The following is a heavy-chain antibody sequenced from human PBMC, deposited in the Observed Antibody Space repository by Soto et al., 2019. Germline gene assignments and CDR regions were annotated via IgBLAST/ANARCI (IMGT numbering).Heavy chain of an antibody. D-gene: IGHD4-4*01. V-gene: IGHV3-13*01. CDR3: ARDSYIQVGHDYSTKTGRRGEYYYYGMDV. Sequence: GGSLRLSCAASGFTFSSYDMHWVRQATGKGLEWVSAIGTAGDTYYPGSVKGRFTISRENAKNSLYLQMNSLRAEDTAVYYCARDSYIQVGHDYSTKTGRRGEYYYYGMDVWGQGTTVTVSS. CDR2: IGTAGDT. CDR1: GFTFSSYD. J-gene: IGHJ6*02.